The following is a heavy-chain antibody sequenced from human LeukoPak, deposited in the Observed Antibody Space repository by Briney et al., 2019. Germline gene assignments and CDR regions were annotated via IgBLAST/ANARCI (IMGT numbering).Heavy chain of an antibody. D-gene: IGHD1-26*01. CDR1: GFTFSSYA. CDR2: ISGSGGST. V-gene: IGHV3-23*01. Sequence: GGSLRLSCAASGFTFSSYAMSWVRQAPGKGLEWVSAISGSGGSTYYADSVKGRFTISRDNSKDTLYLQMNSLRAEDTAVYYCAKDPGGSQNYYFDYWGQGTLVTVSS. J-gene: IGHJ4*02. CDR3: AKDPGGSQNYYFDY.